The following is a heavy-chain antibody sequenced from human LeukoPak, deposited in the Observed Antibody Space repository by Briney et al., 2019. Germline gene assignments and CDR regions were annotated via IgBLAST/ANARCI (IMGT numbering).Heavy chain of an antibody. J-gene: IGHJ6*02. Sequence: GESLKISCKGSGYSFTSYWIGWVLQMPGKGLEWMVIIYPGDSHTIYSPSFEGQVTISADKSISTAYLQWSSLKASDTAMYYCARGAQGLDTDHYYYGMDVWSQGTTVTVSS. V-gene: IGHV5-51*01. CDR3: ARGAQGLDTDHYYYGMDV. CDR1: GYSFTSYW. CDR2: IYPGDSHT. D-gene: IGHD5-18*01.